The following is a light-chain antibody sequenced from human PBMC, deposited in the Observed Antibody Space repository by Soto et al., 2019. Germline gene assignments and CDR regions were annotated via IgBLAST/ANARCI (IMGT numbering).Light chain of an antibody. V-gene: IGLV1-40*01. CDR1: SSNIGAGYD. Sequence: QSALTQPPSVSGAPGQRVTISCTGSSSNIGAGYDVHWYQQLPGTAPKLLIYYNSNRPSGVPDRFSGSRSGTSASLAITGLQAEDEADYYCQSFDSSLSGSVFGGCTQLTVL. CDR2: YNS. J-gene: IGLJ7*01. CDR3: QSFDSSLSGSV.